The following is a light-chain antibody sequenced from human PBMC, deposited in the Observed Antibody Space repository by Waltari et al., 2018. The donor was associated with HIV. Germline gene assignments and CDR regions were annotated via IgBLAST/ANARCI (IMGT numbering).Light chain of an antibody. J-gene: IGKJ1*01. CDR2: GAS. V-gene: IGKV3-15*01. CDR3: QQYNNWPPWT. CDR1: QSVGSN. Sequence: EIVMTQSPATLSVSPGERATLSCRASQSVGSNLAWYHQKRGQAPRLLIYGASTRATGVPARFSGSGSGTEFTLTISSLQSEDFVVYYCQQYNNWPPWTFGQGTKVEIK.